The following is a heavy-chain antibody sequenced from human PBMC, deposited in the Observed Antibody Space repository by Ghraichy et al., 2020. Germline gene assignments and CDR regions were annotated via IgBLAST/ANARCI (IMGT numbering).Heavy chain of an antibody. Sequence: GGSLRLSCAASGFIFSNYWMSWVRQAPGKGLEWVANIKGDGTAMYYVDSVKGRFTISRDNAKNSLYLQMNSLRAEDTAVYYCATSMAAAGNDWGQGTLVTVSS. V-gene: IGHV3-7*01. CDR2: IKGDGTAM. D-gene: IGHD6-25*01. CDR3: ATSMAAAGND. CDR1: GFIFSNYW. J-gene: IGHJ4*02.